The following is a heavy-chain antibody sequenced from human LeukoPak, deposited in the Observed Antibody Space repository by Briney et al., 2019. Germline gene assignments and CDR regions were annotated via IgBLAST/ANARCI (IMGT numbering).Heavy chain of an antibody. J-gene: IGHJ4*02. V-gene: IGHV1-18*01. Sequence: ASVKVSCKASGYTFTSYGISWVRQAPGQGLVWMGWISAYNGNTNYAQKLQGRVTMTTDTSTSTAYMELRSLRSDDTAVYYCARGTKYSSSWYGFDYWGQGTLVTVSS. D-gene: IGHD6-13*01. CDR3: ARGTKYSSSWYGFDY. CDR2: ISAYNGNT. CDR1: GYTFTSYG.